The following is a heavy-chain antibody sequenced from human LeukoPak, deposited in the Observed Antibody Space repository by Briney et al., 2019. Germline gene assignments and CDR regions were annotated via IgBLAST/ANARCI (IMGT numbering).Heavy chain of an antibody. D-gene: IGHD2-15*01. CDR3: ARSGVVGRYYYYGMDV. Sequence: SETLSLTCTVSGGSISSYYWSWIRQPPGKGVEWIGYIYYSGSTNYNPSLKSRVTISVDTSKNQFSLKLSSVTAADTAVYYCARSGVVGRYYYYGMDVWGQGTTVTVSS. CDR1: GGSISSYY. V-gene: IGHV4-59*08. J-gene: IGHJ6*02. CDR2: IYYSGST.